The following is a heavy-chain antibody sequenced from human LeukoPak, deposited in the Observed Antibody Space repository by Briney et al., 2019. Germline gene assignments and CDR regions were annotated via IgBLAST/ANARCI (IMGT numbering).Heavy chain of an antibody. CDR3: AKEGLVFTAFDI. J-gene: IGHJ3*02. D-gene: IGHD2-2*01. V-gene: IGHV3-23*01. CDR1: GFTFSSYA. Sequence: PGGSLRLSCAASGFTFSSYAMSWVRQAPGKGLEGVSAISRSGGSTYYADSVKGRFTISRDNSKNTLYLQMNSLRAEDTAVYYCAKEGLVFTAFDIWGQGTMVAVSS. CDR2: ISRSGGST.